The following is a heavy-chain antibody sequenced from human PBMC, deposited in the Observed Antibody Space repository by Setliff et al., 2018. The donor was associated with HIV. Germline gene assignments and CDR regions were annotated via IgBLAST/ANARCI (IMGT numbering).Heavy chain of an antibody. Sequence: SLKISCAASGFTFDDYAMHWVRQAPGKGLEWVSGISWNSVSIGYADSVKGRFTISRDNAKNSLYLQMNSLRAEDTALYYCAKVDTAMVRNLWYFDLWGRGTLVTVSS. CDR3: AKVDTAMVRNLWYFDL. D-gene: IGHD5-18*01. CDR1: GFTFDDYA. CDR2: ISWNSVSI. V-gene: IGHV3-9*01. J-gene: IGHJ2*01.